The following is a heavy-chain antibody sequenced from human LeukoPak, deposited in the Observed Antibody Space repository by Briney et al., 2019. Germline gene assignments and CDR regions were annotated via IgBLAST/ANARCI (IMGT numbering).Heavy chain of an antibody. Sequence: GESLKISCKGSGYSFTSYWIGWVRQMPGKGLEWMGIIYPGDSDTRYSPSFQGQVTISADKSISTAYLQWSSLKASDTAMYYCARHPLIAVAAGGYGMDVWGQGTTVTVSS. D-gene: IGHD6-19*01. J-gene: IGHJ6*02. V-gene: IGHV5-51*01. CDR1: GYSFTSYW. CDR3: ARHPLIAVAAGGYGMDV. CDR2: IYPGDSDT.